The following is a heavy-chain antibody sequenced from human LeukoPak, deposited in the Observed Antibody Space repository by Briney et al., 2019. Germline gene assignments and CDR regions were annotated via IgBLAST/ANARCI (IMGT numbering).Heavy chain of an antibody. CDR3: ARHVGFGYNYGLPLFYYFHY. CDR1: GGSISSYY. D-gene: IGHD5-18*01. Sequence: SETLSLTRSVSGGSISSYYWSWIRQPPRKGLEWIGYIYYSGSTNYNPSLKSRVTISVDTSKNQFSLKLSSVTAADTAVYYCARHVGFGYNYGLPLFYYFHYWGQGILVTVSS. J-gene: IGHJ4*02. V-gene: IGHV4-59*08. CDR2: IYYSGST.